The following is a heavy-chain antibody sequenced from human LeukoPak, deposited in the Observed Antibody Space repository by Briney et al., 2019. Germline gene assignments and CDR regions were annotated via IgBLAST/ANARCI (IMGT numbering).Heavy chain of an antibody. J-gene: IGHJ3*02. CDR3: AKVTYWKRDGYKLSAAFDI. CDR2: ISGSGSHT. Sequence: AGGSLTLTCGASGFPLINCAMSWVRQAPGKGLEWVSTISGSGSHTYYTDSVKGRFTISRDNSKNTLYLQMNSLRAEDAAVYYCAKVTYWKRDGYKLSAAFDIWGQGTMVTVSS. D-gene: IGHD5-24*01. CDR1: GFPLINCA. V-gene: IGHV3-23*01.